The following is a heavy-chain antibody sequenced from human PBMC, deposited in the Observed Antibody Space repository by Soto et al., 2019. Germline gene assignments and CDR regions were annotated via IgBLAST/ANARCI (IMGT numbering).Heavy chain of an antibody. Sequence: EVQLVESGGGLVQPGESLRLSCAASGFTFSYYWMHWVRQAPGKGLVWVSRIHSDGSSTTYADSVKGRFTISRDNAMNTVYLQMNSLRDEDTAVYYCARGDRGAFDLWGQGTVVTVSS. J-gene: IGHJ3*01. CDR3: ARGDRGAFDL. CDR1: GFTFSYYW. CDR2: IHSDGSST. D-gene: IGHD1-26*01. V-gene: IGHV3-74*03.